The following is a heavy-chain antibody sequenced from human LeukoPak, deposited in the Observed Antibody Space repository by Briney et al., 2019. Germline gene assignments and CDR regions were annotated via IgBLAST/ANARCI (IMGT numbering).Heavy chain of an antibody. V-gene: IGHV3-9*01. Sequence: GGSLRLSCAASGFTFDDYAMHWVRQAPGKGLEWVSGISWNSGSIGYADSVKGRFTISRDNAKNSLYLQMNSLRAEDTALYYCARPDSEDYWGQGTLVTVSS. CDR3: ARPDSEDY. CDR1: GFTFDDYA. CDR2: ISWNSGSI. J-gene: IGHJ4*02. D-gene: IGHD2-2*01.